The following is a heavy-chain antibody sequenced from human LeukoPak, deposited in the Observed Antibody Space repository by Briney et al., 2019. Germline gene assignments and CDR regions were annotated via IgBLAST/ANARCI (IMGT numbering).Heavy chain of an antibody. V-gene: IGHV3-30*18. CDR1: GFTFSSYG. CDR3: AKASPPLRDAFDI. J-gene: IGHJ3*02. CDR2: ISYDGSNK. D-gene: IGHD5-12*01. Sequence: PGGSLRLSCAASGFTFSSYGMHWVRQAPGKGLEWVAVISYDGSNKYYADSVKGRFTISGDNSKNTLYLQMNSLRAEDTAVYYCAKASPPLRDAFDIWGQGTMVTVSS.